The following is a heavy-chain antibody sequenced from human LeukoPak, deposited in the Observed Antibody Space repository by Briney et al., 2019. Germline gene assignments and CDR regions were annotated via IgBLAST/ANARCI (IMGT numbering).Heavy chain of an antibody. CDR3: TTRACHAGGCSSSFYYYYGLHF. CDR1: GNSISNYV. CDR2: IIPIFGTA. D-gene: IGHD3-16*01. Sequence: ASVKVSCKASGNSISNYVVSWVRQAPGQGFEWMGGIIPIFGTADYAQKFQVRVTITADQSTSTTYMALSSLKSEDTATYYCTTRACHAGGCSSSFYYYYGLHFWGQGTTVSVSS. J-gene: IGHJ6*02. V-gene: IGHV1-69*13.